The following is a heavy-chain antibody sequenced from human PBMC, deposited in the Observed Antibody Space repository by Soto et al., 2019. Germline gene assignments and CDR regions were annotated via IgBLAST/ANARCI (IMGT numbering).Heavy chain of an antibody. V-gene: IGHV3-73*01. Sequence: GESLRLSCAASGFTFSGSAMHWVRQASGKGLEWVGRIRSKANSYATAYAASVKGRFTISRDDSKNTAYLQMNSLKTEDTAVYYCTSDRGYGSGSYNWFDPWGQGTLVTVSS. CDR3: TSDRGYGSGSYNWFDP. J-gene: IGHJ5*02. D-gene: IGHD3-10*01. CDR1: GFTFSGSA. CDR2: IRSKANSYAT.